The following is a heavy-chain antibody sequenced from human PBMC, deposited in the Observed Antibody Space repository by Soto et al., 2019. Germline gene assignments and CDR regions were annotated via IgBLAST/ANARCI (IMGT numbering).Heavy chain of an antibody. Sequence: GTLRLSCAASGFTVSGNYMSWVRQAPGKRLEWVANIEQDGSEKNYVDSVKGRFTISRDNAKNSLFLQMNSLRAEDTAVYYRAREFCSTTSCPFDYWGQGILVTVSS. CDR2: IEQDGSEK. D-gene: IGHD2-2*01. CDR3: AREFCSTTSCPFDY. V-gene: IGHV3-7*01. CDR1: GFTVSGNY. J-gene: IGHJ4*02.